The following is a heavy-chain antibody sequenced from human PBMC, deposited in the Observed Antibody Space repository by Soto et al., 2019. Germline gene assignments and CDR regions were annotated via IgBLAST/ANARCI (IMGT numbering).Heavy chain of an antibody. V-gene: IGHV3-11*01. CDR1: GFTFSDYY. Sequence: PWGSLRLSCAASGFTFSDYYMSGIRQAPGKGLEWVSYISSSGSTIYYADSVKGRFTISRDNAKNSLYLQMNSLRAEDTAVYYCARGGAYCGGDCYSPLFDYWGQGTLGTVSS. CDR2: ISSSGSTI. J-gene: IGHJ4*02. D-gene: IGHD2-21*02. CDR3: ARGGAYCGGDCYSPLFDY.